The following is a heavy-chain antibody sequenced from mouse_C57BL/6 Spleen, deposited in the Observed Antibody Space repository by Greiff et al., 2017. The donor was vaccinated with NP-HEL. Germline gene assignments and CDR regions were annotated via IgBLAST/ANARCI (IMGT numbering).Heavy chain of an antibody. CDR2: FYPGSGSI. V-gene: IGHV1-62-2*01. CDR3: ARHEESPSNGDYFDY. D-gene: IGHD4-1*01. CDR1: GYTFTEYT. J-gene: IGHJ2*01. Sequence: VMLVESGAELVKPGASVKLSCKASGYTFTEYTIHWVKQRSGQGLEWIGWFYPGSGSIKYNEKFKDKATLTADKSSSTVYMELSRLTSEDSAVYFCARHEESPSNGDYFDYWGQGTTLTVSS.